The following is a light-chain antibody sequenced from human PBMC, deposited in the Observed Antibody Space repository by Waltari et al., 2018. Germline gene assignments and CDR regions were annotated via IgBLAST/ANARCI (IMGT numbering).Light chain of an antibody. J-gene: IGKJ1*01. V-gene: IGKV3-11*01. CDR1: QSIGSS. CDR3: QQRINWPRT. Sequence: ETVLTQSPGPLALSPGERATLSCRASQSIGSSLAWFQHIPGQAPRLLFYDASNRATGIPARFSGSGSGTDFTLTISSLEPEDFAVYYCQQRINWPRTFGQGTKVEIK. CDR2: DAS.